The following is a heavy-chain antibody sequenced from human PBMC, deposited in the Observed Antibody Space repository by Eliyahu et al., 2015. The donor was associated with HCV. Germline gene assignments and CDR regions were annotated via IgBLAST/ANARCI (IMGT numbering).Heavy chain of an antibody. CDR2: LDWDDDQ. Sequence: QVTLRESGPALVTPTQTLPLTCPFSGFXXXSYAMCVXWFRXPPGKALEWLALLDWDDDQXFTTSLKTRLTISKDTSKNQVVLTMTNMDPVDTATYYCARSMRHNDGNVFDSWGQGTTVTVSS. V-gene: IGHV2-70*01. D-gene: IGHD2/OR15-2a*01. CDR1: GFXXXSYAMC. CDR3: ARSMRHNDGNVFDS. J-gene: IGHJ3*02.